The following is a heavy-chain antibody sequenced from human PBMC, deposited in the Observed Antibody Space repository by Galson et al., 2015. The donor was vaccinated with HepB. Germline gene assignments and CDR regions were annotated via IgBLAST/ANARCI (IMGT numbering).Heavy chain of an antibody. CDR2: MYTSGST. Sequence: TLSLTCTVSGGSISSDPYYWNWIRQPAGKGLEWIGRMYTSGSTSSNPSLKSRITMSVDTSKNQFSLHLTSVTAADTAVYYCARGEAWRDCFDMWGQGTMVTASS. D-gene: IGHD2-21*01. CDR3: ARGEAWRDCFDM. V-gene: IGHV4-61*02. CDR1: GGSISSDPYY. J-gene: IGHJ3*02.